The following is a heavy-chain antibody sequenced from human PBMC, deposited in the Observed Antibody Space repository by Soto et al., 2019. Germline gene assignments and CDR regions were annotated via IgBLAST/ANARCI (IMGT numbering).Heavy chain of an antibody. CDR3: ARGSDDDYIWGSYLTYAFDI. CDR2: ISSSSTI. Sequence: GGSLRLSCAASGFTFSSYSMNWVRQAPGKGLEWVSYISSSSTIYYADSVKGRFTISRDNAKNSLYLQMNSLRAEDTAVYYCARGSDDDYIWGSYLTYAFDIWGQGTMVTVSS. V-gene: IGHV3-48*01. CDR1: GFTFSSYS. D-gene: IGHD3-16*02. J-gene: IGHJ3*02.